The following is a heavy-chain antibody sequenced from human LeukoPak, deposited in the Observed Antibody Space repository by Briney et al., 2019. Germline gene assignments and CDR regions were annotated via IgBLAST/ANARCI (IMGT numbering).Heavy chain of an antibody. D-gene: IGHD4-17*01. J-gene: IGHJ3*02. CDR2: ISYDGSNK. CDR3: AREGRTTYGAFDI. Sequence: PGRSLRLSCAASGFTFSSYAMHWVRQAPGKGLEWVAVISYDGSNKYYADSVKGRFTISRDNSKNTLYLQMNSLRAEDTAVYYCAREGRTTYGAFDIWGQGTMVTVSS. CDR1: GFTFSSYA. V-gene: IGHV3-30*04.